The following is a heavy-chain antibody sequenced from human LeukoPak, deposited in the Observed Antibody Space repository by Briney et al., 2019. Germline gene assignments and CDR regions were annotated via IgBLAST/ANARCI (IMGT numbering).Heavy chain of an antibody. Sequence: ASVQVSCKASGYTFTSYYMHWVRQAPGQGLEWMGLINHSGGSTSYAQKFQGRVTMTRETSTSAVYMELSSLRSEDTGVYYCARWDEYTYGQPQGGSLDYWGQGTLVIVSS. CDR3: ARWDEYTYGQPQGGSLDY. D-gene: IGHD5-18*01. J-gene: IGHJ4*02. CDR2: INHSGGST. CDR1: GYTFTSYY. V-gene: IGHV1-46*01.